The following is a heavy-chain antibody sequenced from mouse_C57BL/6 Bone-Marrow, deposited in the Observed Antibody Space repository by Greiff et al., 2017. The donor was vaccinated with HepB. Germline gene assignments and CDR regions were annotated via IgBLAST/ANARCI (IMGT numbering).Heavy chain of an antibody. D-gene: IGHD1-1*01. V-gene: IGHV3-3*01. J-gene: IGHJ1*03. Sequence: EVQGVESGPSLVRPSQTLSLTCTVTGFSINSDCYWIWIRQFPGNKLEYIGYTFYSGITYYNPSLESRTYITRDTSKNQFSLKLSSVTTEDTATYYCARALVEGWYFDVWGTGTTVTVSS. CDR2: TFYSGIT. CDR1: GFSINSDCY. CDR3: ARALVEGWYFDV.